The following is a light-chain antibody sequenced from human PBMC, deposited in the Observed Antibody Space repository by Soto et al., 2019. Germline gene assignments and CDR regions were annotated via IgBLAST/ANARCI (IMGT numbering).Light chain of an antibody. CDR2: AAS. Sequence: IVLTQSPATLSLSPGERATLSCRASQSVASNYLAWYQKRPGQAPRLLIYAASTRAAGIPDRFTGSGSGTDFTLTISRLEPEDFAVFFCHQYSRSPIFTFGPGTTVDIK. CDR1: QSVASNY. V-gene: IGKV3-20*01. J-gene: IGKJ3*01. CDR3: HQYSRSPIFT.